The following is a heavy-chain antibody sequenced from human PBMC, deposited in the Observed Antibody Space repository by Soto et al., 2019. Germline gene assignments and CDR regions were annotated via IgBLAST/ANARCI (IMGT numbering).Heavy chain of an antibody. Sequence: EVQLLESGGGLVQPGGSLRLSCAASGFTFSSYATNWVGQAPGKGLEWVSTISGSGDKTYYADSVKGRFTISRDTSKNTLSLQRNSLRAEDTAVYYCAKSGQSSLANMDVWGQGTRVTVSS. J-gene: IGHJ6*02. D-gene: IGHD2-2*01. V-gene: IGHV3-23*01. CDR2: ISGSGDKT. CDR1: GFTFSSYA. CDR3: AKSGQSSLANMDV.